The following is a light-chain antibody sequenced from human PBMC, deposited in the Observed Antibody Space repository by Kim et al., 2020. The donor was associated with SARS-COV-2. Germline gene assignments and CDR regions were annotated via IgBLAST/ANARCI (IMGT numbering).Light chain of an antibody. V-gene: IGLV9-49*01. CDR1: SGYSNYK. CDR2: VGTGGIVG. J-gene: IGLJ3*02. Sequence: CTLSSGYSNYKVDWYQQRPGKGPRFVMRVGTGGIVGSKGDGIPDRFSVLGSGLTWYLTIKNIQEEDESDYHCGADHGSGSNFVWVFGGGTQLTVL. CDR3: GADHGSGSNFVWV.